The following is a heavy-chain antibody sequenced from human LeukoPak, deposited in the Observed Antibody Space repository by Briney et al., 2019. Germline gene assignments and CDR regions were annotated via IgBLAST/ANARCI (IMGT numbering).Heavy chain of an antibody. D-gene: IGHD3-3*01. V-gene: IGHV3-7*01. CDR1: GFTFSSYW. CDR2: IKQDGSEK. Sequence: GGSLRLSCAASGFTFSSYWMSWLRQAPVKGLEWVANIKQDGSEKYYVDSVKGRFTISRDNAKNSLYLQMNSLRAEDTAVYYCARDKGDFWSGYYLFDYWGQGTLVTVSS. J-gene: IGHJ4*02. CDR3: ARDKGDFWSGYYLFDY.